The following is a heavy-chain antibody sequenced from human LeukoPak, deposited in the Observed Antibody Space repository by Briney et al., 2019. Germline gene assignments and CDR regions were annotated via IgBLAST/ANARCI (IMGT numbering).Heavy chain of an antibody. J-gene: IGHJ4*02. CDR3: ARVGRYSYGYPYYFDY. V-gene: IGHV3-53*01. CDR2: IHSGGST. D-gene: IGHD5-18*01. Sequence: PGGSLRLSCAASGFTVSSNYMSWVRQAPGKGLEWVSVIHSGGSTYYADSVKGRFTISRDNSKNTLYLQMNSLKAEDTAVYYCARVGRYSYGYPYYFDYWGQGTLVTVSS. CDR1: GFTVSSNY.